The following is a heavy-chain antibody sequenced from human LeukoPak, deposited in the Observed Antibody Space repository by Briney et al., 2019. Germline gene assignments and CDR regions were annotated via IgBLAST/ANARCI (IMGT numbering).Heavy chain of an antibody. D-gene: IGHD5-18*01. CDR1: GFTFSSYA. CDR2: ISGSGGST. CDR3: AKILPPRRGYSYVDY. J-gene: IGHJ4*02. Sequence: GGSLRLSCAASGFTFSSYAMSWVRQAPGKGLGWVSAISGSGGSTYYADSVKGRFTISRDNSKNTLYLQMNSLRAEDTAVYYCAKILPPRRGYSYVDYWGQGTLVTVSS. V-gene: IGHV3-23*01.